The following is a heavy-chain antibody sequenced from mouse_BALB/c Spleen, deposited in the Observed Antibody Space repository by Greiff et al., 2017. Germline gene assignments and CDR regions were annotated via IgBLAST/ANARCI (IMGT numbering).Heavy chain of an antibody. J-gene: IGHJ2*01. CDR3: ARAFNSYAMDY. V-gene: IGHV5-15*02. CDR1: GFTFSDYG. CDR2: ISNLAYSI. Sequence: EVQLVESGGGLVQPGGSRKLSCAASGFTFSDYGMAWVRQAPGKGPEWVAFISNLAYSIYYADTVTGRFTISRENAKNTLYLEMSSLRSEDTAMYYCARAFNSYAMDYWGQGTTLKVSS. D-gene: IGHD6-5*01.